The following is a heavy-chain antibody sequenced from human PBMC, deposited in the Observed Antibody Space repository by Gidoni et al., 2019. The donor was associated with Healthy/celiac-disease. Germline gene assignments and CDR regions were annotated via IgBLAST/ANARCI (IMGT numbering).Heavy chain of an antibody. D-gene: IGHD2-21*02. Sequence: QVQLVESGGGVVQPGRSLRLSCAASGFTFSSYGMHWVLQAPGNGLEWVAVISYDGSNKYYADSVKCRFTISRDNSKNTLYLQMNSLRAEDTAVYYCAKDRGVVVTAITIWGQGTLVTVSS. CDR1: GFTFSSYG. CDR3: AKDRGVVVTAITI. J-gene: IGHJ4*02. CDR2: ISYDGSNK. V-gene: IGHV3-30*18.